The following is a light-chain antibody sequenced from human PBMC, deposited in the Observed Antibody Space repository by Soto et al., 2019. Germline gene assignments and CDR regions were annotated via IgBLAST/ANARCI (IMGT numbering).Light chain of an antibody. CDR1: QTVSRN. CDR2: DMS. Sequence: EVVMTQSPATLSVSPGERAALSCRASQTVSRNLAWYQQRPGQAPRLLIYDMSNRATGVLARFSGSGSETEFTLTIRSLQSEDFAVYFCQQYNNWPSFGQGTRLEIK. V-gene: IGKV3-15*01. J-gene: IGKJ5*01. CDR3: QQYNNWPS.